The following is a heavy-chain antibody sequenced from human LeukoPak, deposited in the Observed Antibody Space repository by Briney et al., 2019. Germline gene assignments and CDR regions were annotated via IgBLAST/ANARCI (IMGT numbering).Heavy chain of an antibody. J-gene: IGHJ4*02. CDR2: IDSGGST. Sequence: GGSLRLSCAASGFTVSSNYMSWVRQTPGKGLEWVSVIDSGGSTKYADSVKGRFTISRDNSKNTLYLQINILRAEDTAVYYCARVYVSFNMAFDYWGQGTVVTVSS. CDR3: ARVYVSFNMAFDY. V-gene: IGHV3-66*01. CDR1: GFTVSSNY. D-gene: IGHD5-24*01.